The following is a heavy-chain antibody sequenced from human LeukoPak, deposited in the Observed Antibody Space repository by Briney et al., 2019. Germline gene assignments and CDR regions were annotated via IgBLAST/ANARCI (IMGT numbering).Heavy chain of an antibody. V-gene: IGHV6-1*01. CDR3: ARASAGPYWYFDL. J-gene: IGHJ2*01. CDR2: YSMSKWYI. D-gene: IGHD6-13*01. Sequence: YSMSKWYIDYAVSVKSRITITPDISKNQFSLQLNSVTPEDTAMYYCARASAGPYWYFDLWGRGTLVTVSS.